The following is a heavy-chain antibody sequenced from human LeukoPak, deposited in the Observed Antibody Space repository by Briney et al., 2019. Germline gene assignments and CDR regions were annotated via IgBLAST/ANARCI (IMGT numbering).Heavy chain of an antibody. D-gene: IGHD2-2*01. V-gene: IGHV3-20*01. Sequence: PGGSLRLSCAASGFTFDDYGMSWVRQAPGKGLEWVSGINWNGGSTGYADSVKGRFTISRDNAKNSLYLQMNSLRAEDTALYHCARDRQLRGYYYYGMDVWGQGTTVTVSS. CDR3: ARDRQLRGYYYYGMDV. CDR1: GFTFDDYG. CDR2: INWNGGST. J-gene: IGHJ6*02.